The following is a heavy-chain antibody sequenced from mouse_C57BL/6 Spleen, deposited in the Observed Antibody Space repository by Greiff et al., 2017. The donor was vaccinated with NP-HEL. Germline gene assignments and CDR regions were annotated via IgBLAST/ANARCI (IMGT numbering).Heavy chain of an antibody. CDR1: GFTFSDYG. V-gene: IGHV5-17*01. J-gene: IGHJ3*01. CDR3: AKYDYDEGFAD. D-gene: IGHD2-4*01. Sequence: EVMLVESGGGLVKPGGSLKLSCAASGFTFSDYGMHWVRQAPEKGLEWVAYISSGSSTIYYADTVKGRFTISRDNAKNTLFLQMTSLRSEDTAMYYCAKYDYDEGFADWGQGTLVTVSA. CDR2: ISSGSSTI.